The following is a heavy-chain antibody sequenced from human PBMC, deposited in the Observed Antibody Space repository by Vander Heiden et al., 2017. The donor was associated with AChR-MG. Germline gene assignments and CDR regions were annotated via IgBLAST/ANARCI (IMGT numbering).Heavy chain of an antibody. CDR2: ISYDGSKK. Sequence: QVQLVESGGGVVQTGRSLRLSCAASGFSFSSYGMHWVRQAPGKGLEWVAVISYDGSKKYYAESVKGRFTISRDNSKNTLYLQMNSLRAEDTAVYYCAKDAQRWFTGWVDDWGQGTLVTVSS. D-gene: IGHD3-10*01. V-gene: IGHV3-30*18. J-gene: IGHJ4*02. CDR1: GFSFSSYG. CDR3: AKDAQRWFTGWVDD.